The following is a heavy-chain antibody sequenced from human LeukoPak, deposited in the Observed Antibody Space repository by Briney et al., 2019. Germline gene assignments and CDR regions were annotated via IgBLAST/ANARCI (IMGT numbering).Heavy chain of an antibody. CDR3: ARGRAVAEH. CDR2: INTSGST. CDR1: GGSISNYY. Sequence: SETLSLTCTVSGGSISNYYWSWIRQPAGKGLEWIGRINTSGSTNYNPSLKSRVTMSADTSKNQFSLQLSSVTATDTAVYYCARGRAVAEHWGQGTLVTVSS. V-gene: IGHV4-4*07. J-gene: IGHJ4*02. D-gene: IGHD6-19*01.